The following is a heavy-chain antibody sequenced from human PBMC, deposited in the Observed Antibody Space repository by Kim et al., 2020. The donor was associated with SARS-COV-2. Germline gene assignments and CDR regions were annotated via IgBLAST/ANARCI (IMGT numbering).Heavy chain of an antibody. CDR1: GFTFNSYG. Sequence: GGSLRLSCAASGFTFNSYGMHWVRQAPGKGLEWVAVIWYDGSNKYYADSVKGRFTISRDNSKNTLYLQMNSLRAEDTAVYYCARVTRDYYGMDVWGQGTTVTVSS. V-gene: IGHV3-33*01. CDR3: ARVTRDYYGMDV. CDR2: IWYDGSNK. J-gene: IGHJ6*02.